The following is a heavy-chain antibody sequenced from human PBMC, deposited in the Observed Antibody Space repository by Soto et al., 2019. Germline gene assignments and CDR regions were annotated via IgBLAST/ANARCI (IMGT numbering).Heavy chain of an antibody. V-gene: IGHV1-18*04. J-gene: IGHJ4*02. CDR3: ASLARGLGSGSLGY. D-gene: IGHD3-22*01. Sequence: SAKVSCRASCYTFSSYGISWVRQAPGQGLEWMGWISAYNGNTNYAQKLQGRVTMTTDTSTSTAYMELRSLRSDDTAVYYCASLARGLGSGSLGYWGQGTLVTVSS. CDR1: CYTFSSYG. CDR2: ISAYNGNT.